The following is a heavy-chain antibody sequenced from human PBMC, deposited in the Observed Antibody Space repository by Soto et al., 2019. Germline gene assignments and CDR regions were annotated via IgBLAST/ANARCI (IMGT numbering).Heavy chain of an antibody. Sequence: EVQLLESGGGLVRPGGSLRLSCAASGFTFSSYAMSWVRQAPGKGLEWVSAISGSGGSTYYADSVKGRFTISRDNSKNTLYLQMNSLRAEDTAVYYCAKTHSIGRYYGMDVWGQGTTVTVSS. D-gene: IGHD2-15*01. V-gene: IGHV3-23*01. CDR2: ISGSGGST. J-gene: IGHJ6*02. CDR1: GFTFSSYA. CDR3: AKTHSIGRYYGMDV.